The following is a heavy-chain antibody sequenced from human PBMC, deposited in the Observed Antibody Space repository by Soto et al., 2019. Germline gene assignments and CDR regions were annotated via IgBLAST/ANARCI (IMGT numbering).Heavy chain of an antibody. D-gene: IGHD1-1*01. J-gene: IGHJ4*02. V-gene: IGHV3-21*01. Sequence: GGSLRLSCAGSGFTFSTHAMVCVRQAPGKGLEWVSSISSSGTYVYYADSVEGRFTIFRDDARNSVYLQMNSLTVEDTAVYYCARDGNYHEFWGQGTPVTVSS. CDR3: ARDGNYHEF. CDR2: ISSSGTYV. CDR1: GFTFSTHA.